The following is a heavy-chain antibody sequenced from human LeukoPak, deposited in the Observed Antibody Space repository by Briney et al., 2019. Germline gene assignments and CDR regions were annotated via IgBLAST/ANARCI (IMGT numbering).Heavy chain of an antibody. Sequence: GGSLRLSCTASGFTVSSSYMSRVCQAPGKGLEWVSIIFSGGSTYYADSVKDRFTVSRDNSKNTLYLQMNSLRTEDTAVYYCARDRGALDYWGQGTLVTVSS. CDR3: ARDRGALDY. J-gene: IGHJ4*02. CDR2: IFSGGST. CDR1: GFTVSSSY. V-gene: IGHV3-53*01.